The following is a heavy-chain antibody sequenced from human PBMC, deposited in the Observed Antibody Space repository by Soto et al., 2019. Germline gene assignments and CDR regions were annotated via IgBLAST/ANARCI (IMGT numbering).Heavy chain of an antibody. Sequence: QVQLVQSGAEVKKPGSSVKVSCKASGGTFSSYIISWVRQAPGQGLEWMGRIIPILGIANYAQKFQGRVTITADKSTSTAYMELSSLRSEDTAVYYCARAKGRIAAAVDYWGQGTLVTVSS. V-gene: IGHV1-69*02. D-gene: IGHD6-13*01. J-gene: IGHJ4*02. CDR2: IIPILGIA. CDR3: ARAKGRIAAAVDY. CDR1: GGTFSSYI.